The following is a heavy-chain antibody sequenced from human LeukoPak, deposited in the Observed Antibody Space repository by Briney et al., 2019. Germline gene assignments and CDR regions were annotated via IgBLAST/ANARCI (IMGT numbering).Heavy chain of an antibody. J-gene: IGHJ4*02. CDR1: GFAFSSFE. D-gene: IGHD3-16*01. CDR3: ARGVVDY. Sequence: GGSLRLSCTSSGFAFSSFEMNWVRQAPGKGLEWVSYISSGGCTIYYADSVRGRFTISRDDAKNSLYLQMNSLRVEDTAVYYCARGVVDYWGQGTLVTVSS. CDR2: ISSGGCTI. V-gene: IGHV3-48*03.